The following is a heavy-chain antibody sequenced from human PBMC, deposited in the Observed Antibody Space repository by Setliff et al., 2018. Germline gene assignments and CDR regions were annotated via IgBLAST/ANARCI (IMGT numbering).Heavy chain of an antibody. CDR3: ARDGGGDSDAFDI. V-gene: IGHV1-2*04. Sequence: ASVKVSCKASGYTFTGYYMHWVRQAPGQGLEWMGWINPNSGGTNYAQKFQGWVTMTRDTSISTAYMELGRLRPDDTAVYFCARDGGGDSDAFDIWGQGTMVTVSS. D-gene: IGHD3-16*01. J-gene: IGHJ3*02. CDR2: INPNSGGT. CDR1: GYTFTGYY.